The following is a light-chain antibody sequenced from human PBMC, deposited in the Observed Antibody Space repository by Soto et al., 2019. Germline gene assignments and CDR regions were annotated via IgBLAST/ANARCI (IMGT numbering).Light chain of an antibody. CDR1: QSVSSY. J-gene: IGKJ5*01. V-gene: IGKV3-11*01. Sequence: EIVLTQAPATLSLSPGERATLSCRASQSVSSYLAWYQHKPGQAPRLLIYDASNRATGIPARFSGSGSGTDFTLTISGLEPEDFAVYYCQQRSNWPHTFGPGTRLEI. CDR2: DAS. CDR3: QQRSNWPHT.